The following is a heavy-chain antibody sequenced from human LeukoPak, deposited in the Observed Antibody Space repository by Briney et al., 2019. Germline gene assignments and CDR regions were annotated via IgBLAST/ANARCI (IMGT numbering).Heavy chain of an antibody. Sequence: SETLSLTCSVSGGSMTNYYWSWIRQPPGKGLEWIGYNYYSGTTNYNPSLKSRVTISVDTSKTQFSVKLTSVTAADTAVYYCARGGWSMDYWGQGTLVTVSS. CDR3: ARGGWSMDY. D-gene: IGHD6-19*01. CDR2: NYYSGTT. J-gene: IGHJ4*02. CDR1: GGSMTNYY. V-gene: IGHV4-59*01.